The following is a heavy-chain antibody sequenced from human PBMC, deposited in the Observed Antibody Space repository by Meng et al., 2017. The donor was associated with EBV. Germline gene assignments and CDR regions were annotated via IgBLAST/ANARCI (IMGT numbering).Heavy chain of an antibody. Sequence: QVQFVAYAAEVKKPGSSVKVSCTTSGGPFRNYAISWVRQAPGQGLEWLGGFLPTLGAPNYAQKFHGRVSITADESTSTHYMDLSSLRSEDTAVYYCASESGRGYTPDYWGQGTLVTVSS. V-gene: IGHV1-69*01. CDR1: GGPFRNYA. D-gene: IGHD3-10*01. J-gene: IGHJ4*02. CDR2: FLPTLGAP. CDR3: ASESGRGYTPDY.